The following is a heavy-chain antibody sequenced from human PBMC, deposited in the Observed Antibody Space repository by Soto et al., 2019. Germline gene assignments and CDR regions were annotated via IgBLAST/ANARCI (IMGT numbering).Heavy chain of an antibody. CDR1: GFTFSSYA. J-gene: IGHJ6*02. V-gene: IGHV3-30-3*01. Sequence: QVQLVESGGGVVQPGRSLRLSCAASGFTFSSYAMHWVRQAPGKGLEWVAVISYDGSNKYYADSVKGRFTISRDNSKNTLYLQMNSLRAEDTAVYYCARDAAGNIPGPTYSSSWYSAGLWDYYYGMDVWGQGTTVTVSS. CDR2: ISYDGSNK. CDR3: ARDAAGNIPGPTYSSSWYSAGLWDYYYGMDV. D-gene: IGHD6-13*01.